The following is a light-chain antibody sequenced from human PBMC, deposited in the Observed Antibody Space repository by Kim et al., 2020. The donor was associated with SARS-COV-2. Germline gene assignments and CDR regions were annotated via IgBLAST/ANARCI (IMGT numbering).Light chain of an antibody. V-gene: IGKV1-39*01. Sequence: SASVGDRITLTCRASQAIDTFLNWYQQKPGKAPRLLIYAAISLQYGVPSRFSGSGSGTEFTLTISSLQPEDSATYYCQQTYTLPPTFGLGANLEI. CDR3: QQTYTLPPT. CDR2: AAI. CDR1: QAIDTF. J-gene: IGKJ2*01.